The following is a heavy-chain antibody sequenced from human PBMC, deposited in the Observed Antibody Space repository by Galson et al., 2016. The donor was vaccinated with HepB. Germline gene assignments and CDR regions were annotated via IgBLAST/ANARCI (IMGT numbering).Heavy chain of an antibody. CDR3: ARESAAAWGYYDR. CDR1: GLTVGSSY. V-gene: IGHV3-66*01. D-gene: IGHD3-22*01. Sequence: SLRLSCAASGLTVGSSYMNWVRQAPGKGLEWVSLIYAGGSRYYADSVKGRFTISRDSSVNTLYLQLTSLRDEDTAVYYCARESAAAWGYYDRWGQGTLVTVSS. J-gene: IGHJ4*02. CDR2: IYAGGSR.